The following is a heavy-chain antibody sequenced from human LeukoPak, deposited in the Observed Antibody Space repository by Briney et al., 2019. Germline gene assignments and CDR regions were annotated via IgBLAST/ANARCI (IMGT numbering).Heavy chain of an antibody. CDR1: GGSFSGYY. CDR3: ARGRLYCSGGSCYPN. CDR2: INHSGST. V-gene: IGHV4-34*01. J-gene: IGHJ4*02. Sequence: ASETLSLTCAVYGGSFSGYYWSWIRQPPGKGLEWIGEINHSGSTNYNPSLKSRVTISVDTSKNQFSLKLSSVTAADTAVYYCARGRLYCSGGSCYPNWGQGTLVTVSS. D-gene: IGHD2-15*01.